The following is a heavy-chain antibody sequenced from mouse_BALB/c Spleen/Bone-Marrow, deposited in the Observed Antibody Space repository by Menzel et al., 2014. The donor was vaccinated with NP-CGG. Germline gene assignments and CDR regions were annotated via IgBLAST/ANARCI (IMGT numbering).Heavy chain of an antibody. CDR3: ARFGYDYALDY. CDR1: GDSITSGY. CDR2: ISYSGST. Sequence: EVKVVESGPSLVKPSQTLSLTCSVTGDSITSGYWNWIRKFPGNKLEYMGYISYSGSTYYNPSLRSRISITRDTSKNQYYLQLKSVTTEDTATYYCARFGYDYALDYWGQGTSVTVSS. J-gene: IGHJ4*01. D-gene: IGHD2-2*01. V-gene: IGHV3-8*02.